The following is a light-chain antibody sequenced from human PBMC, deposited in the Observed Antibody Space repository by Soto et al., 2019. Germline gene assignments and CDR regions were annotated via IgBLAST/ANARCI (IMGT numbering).Light chain of an antibody. CDR1: SSDVGSYNL. CDR2: EGS. V-gene: IGLV2-23*01. CDR3: CSYAGSSVYV. J-gene: IGLJ1*01. Sequence: QSVLTQPASVSGSPGQSITISCTGTSSDVGSYNLVSWYQQHPGKAPKLMIYEGSKRPSGVSNCFSGSKSGNTASLTISGLQAEDEADYYCCSYAGSSVYVFGTGTKVTVL.